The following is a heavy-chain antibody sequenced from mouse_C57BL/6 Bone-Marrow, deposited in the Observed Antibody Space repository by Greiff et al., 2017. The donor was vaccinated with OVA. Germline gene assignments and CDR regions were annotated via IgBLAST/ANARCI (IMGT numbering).Heavy chain of an antibody. V-gene: IGHV5-12*01. CDR1: GFTFSDYY. CDR2: ISNGGGST. Sequence: EVNVVESGGGLVQPGGSLKLSCAASGFTFSDYYMYWVRQTPEKRLEWVAYISNGGGSTYYPDTVKGRFTISRDNAKNTLYLQMSRLKSEDTAMYYCARHRDWDKAPPYWYFDVWGTGTTVTVSS. CDR3: ARHRDWDKAPPYWYFDV. D-gene: IGHD4-1*01. J-gene: IGHJ1*03.